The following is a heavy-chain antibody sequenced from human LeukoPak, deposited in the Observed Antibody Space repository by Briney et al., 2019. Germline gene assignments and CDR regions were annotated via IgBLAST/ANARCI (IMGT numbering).Heavy chain of an antibody. CDR3: ARDRGNDYFDS. CDR2: IFRDGTT. Sequence: GGSLRLSCAASGFAVITSYMSWVRQAPGKGLEWVSVIFRDGTTYYADSVKGRFTISRDNSKSTLYLQMNSLRAEDTAVYYCARDRGNDYFDSWGQGTLVTVSS. J-gene: IGHJ4*02. CDR1: GFAVITSY. V-gene: IGHV3-53*01.